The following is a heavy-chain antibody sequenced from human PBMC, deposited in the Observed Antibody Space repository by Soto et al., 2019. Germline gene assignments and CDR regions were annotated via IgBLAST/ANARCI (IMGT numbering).Heavy chain of an antibody. Sequence: GGSLRLSCAASGFTFSSYDMHWVRQATGKGLEWVSAIGTAGDTYYPGSVKGRFTISRENAKNSLYLQMNSLRAEDTAVYYCARSIRVDYYDSSGYLPHGMDVWGQGTTVTVSS. CDR3: ARSIRVDYYDSSGYLPHGMDV. V-gene: IGHV3-13*01. CDR2: IGTAGDT. CDR1: GFTFSSYD. D-gene: IGHD3-22*01. J-gene: IGHJ6*02.